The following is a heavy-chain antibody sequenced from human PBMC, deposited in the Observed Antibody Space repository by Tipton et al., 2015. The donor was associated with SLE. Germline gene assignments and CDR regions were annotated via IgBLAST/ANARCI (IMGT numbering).Heavy chain of an antibody. J-gene: IGHJ4*02. CDR3: ARYYYDASGITLFDY. CDR2: IYYSGSS. D-gene: IGHD3-22*01. CDR1: GGSISSGTYY. Sequence: TLSLTCTVSGGSISSGTYYWGWIRQPPGKGLEWIGSIYYSGSSYYNPSLKSRVTISVDTSKNQFSLKLSSVTAADTAVYYCARYYYDASGITLFDYWGQGTLVTVSS. V-gene: IGHV4-39*07.